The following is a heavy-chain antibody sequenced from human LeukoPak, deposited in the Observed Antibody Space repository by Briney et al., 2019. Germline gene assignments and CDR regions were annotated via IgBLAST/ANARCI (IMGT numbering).Heavy chain of an antibody. V-gene: IGHV3-48*01. J-gene: IGHJ6*03. D-gene: IGHD6-13*01. CDR3: ASIAESKYSSSWYYYYYYMDV. CDR1: GFTFSSYS. Sequence: GGSLRLSCAASGFTFSSYSMNWVRQAPGKGLEWVSYISSSSSTIYYADSVKGRFTISRDNAKNSLYLQMNSLRAEDTAVYYCASIAESKYSSSWYYYYYYMDVWGKGTTVTISS. CDR2: ISSSSSTI.